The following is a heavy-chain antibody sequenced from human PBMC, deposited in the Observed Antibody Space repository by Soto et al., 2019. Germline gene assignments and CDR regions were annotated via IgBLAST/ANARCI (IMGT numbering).Heavy chain of an antibody. V-gene: IGHV1-2*02. J-gene: IGHJ4*02. Sequence: SPVKVSCKASGYTFTGYYMHWVRQAPGQGLEWMGWINPNSGGTNYAQKFQGRVTMTRDTSISTDYMELSRLRSDDTAVHYCARVHCSSTSCYYFDYWGQGSLGTVS. CDR3: ARVHCSSTSCYYFDY. CDR2: INPNSGGT. CDR1: GYTFTGYY. D-gene: IGHD2-2*01.